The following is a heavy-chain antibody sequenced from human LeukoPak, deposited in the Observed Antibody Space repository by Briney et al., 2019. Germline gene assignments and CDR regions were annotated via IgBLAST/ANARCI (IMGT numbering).Heavy chain of an antibody. CDR3: ARGTTRWYFDY. V-gene: IGHV4-61*10. D-gene: IGHD1-14*01. CDR1: GGSISSGSYY. J-gene: IGHJ4*02. Sequence: PSETLSLTCTVSGGSISSGSYYWSWIRQPAGKGLEWIGYIYYSGSTNYNPSLKSRVTISVDTSKNQFSLKLSSVTAADTAVYYCARGTTRWYFDYWGQGTLVTVSS. CDR2: IYYSGST.